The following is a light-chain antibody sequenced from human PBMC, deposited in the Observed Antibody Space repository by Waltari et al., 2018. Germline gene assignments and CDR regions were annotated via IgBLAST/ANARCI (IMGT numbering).Light chain of an antibody. CDR1: QSVLSSSNNTNY. J-gene: IGKJ2*01. V-gene: IGKV4-1*01. CDR2: WAS. Sequence: DIVLTQSPDSLAVSLGERDTINCTSSQSVLSSSNNTNYLGWYKQRPGQLPKLLITWASTGKPGVPDRFSGSGSGTNLIPTISSRRAEDVAVYFCQQCYTFPYTFGQGTKLEIK. CDR3: QQCYTFPYT.